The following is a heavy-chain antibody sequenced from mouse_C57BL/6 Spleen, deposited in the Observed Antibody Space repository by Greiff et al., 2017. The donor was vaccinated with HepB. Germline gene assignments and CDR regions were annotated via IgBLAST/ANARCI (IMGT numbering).Heavy chain of an antibody. J-gene: IGHJ3*01. CDR2: IDPEDGAT. Sequence: VHVKQSGAELVKPGASVKLSCTASGFNIKDYYMHWVKQRTEQGLEWIGRIDPEDGATKYAPKFQGKATITADTSSNTAYLQLSSLTSEDTAVYYCARLEDYDGRFAYWGQGTLVTVSA. D-gene: IGHD2-4*01. V-gene: IGHV14-2*01. CDR3: ARLEDYDGRFAY. CDR1: GFNIKDYY.